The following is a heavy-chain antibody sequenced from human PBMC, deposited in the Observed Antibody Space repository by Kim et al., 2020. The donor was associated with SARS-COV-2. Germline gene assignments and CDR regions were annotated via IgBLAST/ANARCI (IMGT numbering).Heavy chain of an antibody. CDR2: IRPDGGVQ. V-gene: IGHV3-7*03. Sequence: GGSLRLSCAASGFIFSNYWMSWVRQAPGKGPECVANIRPDGGVQFYVDSVRGRFSISRDNAQNSLYLQMNSLRVEDTASYYCVRLIDYWGQGTLVSVSS. J-gene: IGHJ4*02. CDR1: GFIFSNYW. CDR3: VRLIDY.